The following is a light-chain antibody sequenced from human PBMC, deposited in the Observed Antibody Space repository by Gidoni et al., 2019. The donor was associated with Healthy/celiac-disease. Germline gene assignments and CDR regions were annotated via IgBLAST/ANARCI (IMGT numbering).Light chain of an antibody. CDR3: QQYGSSHT. V-gene: IGKV3-20*01. CDR1: QSVSSSY. CDR2: GAS. Sequence: EIVLTQSPGTLSLSPGERATLSCRASQSVSSSYVAWYQQTPGQAPRLLIYGASSRATGIPDMFSGSGSGTDFTLTISRLEPEDFAVYYCQQYGSSHTFGQGTKLEIK. J-gene: IGKJ2*01.